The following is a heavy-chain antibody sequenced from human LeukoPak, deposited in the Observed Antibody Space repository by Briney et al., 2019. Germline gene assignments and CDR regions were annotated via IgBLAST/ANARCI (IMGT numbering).Heavy chain of an antibody. J-gene: IGHJ4*02. CDR3: ASGGLEEWELPEVIEDY. CDR1: GFTFSSYA. V-gene: IGHV3-30-3*01. CDR2: ISYDGSNK. D-gene: IGHD1-26*01. Sequence: GGSLRLSCAASGFTFSSYAMHWVRQAPGKGLEWVAVISYDGSNKYYADSVKGRFTISRDNSKNTLYLQMNSLRAEDTAVYYCASGGLEEWELPEVIEDYWGQGTLVTVSS.